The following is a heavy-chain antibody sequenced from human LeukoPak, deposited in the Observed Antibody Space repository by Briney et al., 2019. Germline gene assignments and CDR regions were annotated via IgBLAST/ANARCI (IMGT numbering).Heavy chain of an antibody. CDR1: GFTFSSYH. V-gene: IGHV3-21*01. D-gene: IGHD1-26*01. Sequence: PGPSLRLSCTASGFTFSSYHMNWVCQAPRKGLEWVSSISHSSSNIYYADSIRGRFTISRDNPKNSLYLQLNSLRAEDTGVYYCARFHQCTSGDYWGQGTLVTVYS. CDR3: ARFHQCTSGDY. CDR2: ISHSSSNI. J-gene: IGHJ4*02.